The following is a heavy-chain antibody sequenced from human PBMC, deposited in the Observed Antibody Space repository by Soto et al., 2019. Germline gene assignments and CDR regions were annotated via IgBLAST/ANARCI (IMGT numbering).Heavy chain of an antibody. J-gene: IGHJ4*02. CDR3: ARENYYDSSGYPGKLDY. CDR1: GGTFSSYA. D-gene: IGHD3-22*01. CDR2: IIPIFGTA. V-gene: IGHV1-69*13. Sequence: SVKVSCKASGGTFSSYAISWVRQAPGQGLEWMGGIIPIFGTANYAQKFQGRVTITADESTSTAYMELSSLRSEDTAVYYCARENYYDSSGYPGKLDYWGQGTLVTVSS.